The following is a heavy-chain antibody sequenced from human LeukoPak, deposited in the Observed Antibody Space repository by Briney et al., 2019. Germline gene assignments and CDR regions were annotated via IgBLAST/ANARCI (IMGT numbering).Heavy chain of an antibody. CDR3: ARAQRSHFDY. V-gene: IGHV1-46*01. CDR2: INPSGSST. D-gene: IGHD6-25*01. CDR1: GYSFTSHY. Sequence: ASVKVSCKASGYSFTSHYMHWVRQAPGQGLEWLGLINPSGSSTLYAQKFQGRVTMTRDMSTTTDYMELSSLRSEDTAVYYCARAQRSHFDYWGQGTLVTASS. J-gene: IGHJ4*02.